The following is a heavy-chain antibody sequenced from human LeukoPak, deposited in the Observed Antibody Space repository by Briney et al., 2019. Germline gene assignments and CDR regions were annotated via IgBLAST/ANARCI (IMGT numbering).Heavy chain of an antibody. V-gene: IGHV1-18*01. CDR1: GYTFTSYG. Sequence: ASVKVSCKASGYTFTSYGISWVRQAPGQGLEWMGWISAYNGNTNYAQKLQGRVTMTTDTSTSTAYMELRSLRSDDTAVYYCARSHSSSWHLDFDYWGQGTLVTVSS. D-gene: IGHD6-13*01. J-gene: IGHJ4*02. CDR3: ARSHSSSWHLDFDY. CDR2: ISAYNGNT.